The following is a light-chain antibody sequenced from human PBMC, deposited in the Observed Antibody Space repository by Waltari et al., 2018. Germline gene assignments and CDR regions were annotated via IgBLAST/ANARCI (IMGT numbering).Light chain of an antibody. V-gene: IGKV1-39*01. Sequence: DIQMTQSPSSLSAFVGDRVTITCRARQSISNSVNWYQQKPGKAPKVLIYGGSNLQSGVPVRFSGRGSGTAFTFPISRRQPGDFAIYCGQRTYDPPLGTFGQGTQVEIK. CDR2: GGS. CDR1: QSISNS. J-gene: IGKJ1*01. CDR3: QRTYDPPLGT.